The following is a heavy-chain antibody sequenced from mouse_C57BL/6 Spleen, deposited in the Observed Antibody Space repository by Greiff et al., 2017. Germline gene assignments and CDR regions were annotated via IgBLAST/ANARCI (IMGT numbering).Heavy chain of an antibody. J-gene: IGHJ4*01. CDR1: GFTFSSYG. CDR2: ISSGGSYT. CDR3: ARHGYFYGSGYNAMGY. Sequence: DVKLVESGGDLVKPGGSLKLSCAASGFTFSSYGMSWVRQTPDKRLEWVATISSGGSYTYYPYSVTGRFTISRDNAKNTLYLQLSSLKSEDTAMYYCARHGYFYGSGYNAMGYWGQGTSVTVSS. D-gene: IGHD1-1*01. V-gene: IGHV5-6*02.